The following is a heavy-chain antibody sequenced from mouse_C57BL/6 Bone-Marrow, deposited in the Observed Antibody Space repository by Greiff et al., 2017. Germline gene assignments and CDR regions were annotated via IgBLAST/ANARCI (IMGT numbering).Heavy chain of an antibody. CDR2: INPNYGTT. CDR1: GYSFTDYN. Sequence: EVQLQQSGPELVKPGASVTISCKASGYSFTDYNMNWVKQSNGKSLEWIGVINPNYGTTSYNQKFKGKATLTVDQSSSTAYMQLNSLTSEDSAVXYCARSITTVVAKGPYLGYWGQGTTLTVSS. V-gene: IGHV1-39*01. CDR3: ARSITTVVAKGPYLGY. J-gene: IGHJ2*01. D-gene: IGHD1-1*01.